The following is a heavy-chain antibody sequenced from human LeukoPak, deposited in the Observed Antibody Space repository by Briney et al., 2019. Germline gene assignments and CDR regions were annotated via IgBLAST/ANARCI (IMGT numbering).Heavy chain of an antibody. D-gene: IGHD1-26*01. J-gene: IGHJ5*02. CDR3: VREATTSGSVDH. Sequence: SETLSLTCSXSXXSVXXXXXXXXXXXXXXXXXWXXYISXSGNXNXNPSLKSXVXISVDTSKNQLSLKMTSVAAADXAVYYCVREATTSGSVDHWGQGTLVTVSS. CDR2: ISXSGNX. V-gene: IGHV4-59*02. CDR1: XXSVXXXX.